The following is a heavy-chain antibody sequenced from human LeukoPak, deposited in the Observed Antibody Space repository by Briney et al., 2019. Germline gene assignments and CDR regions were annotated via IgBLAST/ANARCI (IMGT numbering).Heavy chain of an antibody. CDR1: GGSISSSSYY. CDR2: IYYSGST. Sequence: PSETLSLTCTVSGGSISSSSYYWGRLRQPPGTGLEWIGSIYYSGSTYYNPSLKSRVTISVDTSKNQFSLKLSSVTAADTAVYYCARLSAAAGTSTALTCYFDYWGQGTLVTVSS. CDR3: ARLSAAAGTSTALTCYFDY. J-gene: IGHJ4*02. V-gene: IGHV4-39*01. D-gene: IGHD6-13*01.